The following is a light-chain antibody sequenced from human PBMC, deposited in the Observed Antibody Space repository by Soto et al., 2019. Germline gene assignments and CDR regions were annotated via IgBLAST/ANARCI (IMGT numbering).Light chain of an antibody. Sequence: EIVLTQSPGTLSLSPGERATLSCRASQSVSSSYLAWYQQKPGQAPRLLIYGASSRAPGIPDRFSGSGSGTDFTFTISRLEPEDFAVYYCQQYGSTYIFGQGTKLEIK. CDR1: QSVSSSY. J-gene: IGKJ2*01. V-gene: IGKV3-20*01. CDR2: GAS. CDR3: QQYGSTYI.